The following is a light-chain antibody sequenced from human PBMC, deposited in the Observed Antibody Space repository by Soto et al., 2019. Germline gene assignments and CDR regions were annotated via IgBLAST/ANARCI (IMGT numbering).Light chain of an antibody. CDR1: QRISSR. CDR3: QQYNSYSWT. Sequence: DIQMTQSPSTLSASVGDRVTITCRASQRISSRLAWYQQKPGKAPKLLIYDASSLESGVPSRFSGSGSGTEFTLTISSLQPDDFATYYCQQYNSYSWTFGQGTKVDIK. V-gene: IGKV1-5*01. J-gene: IGKJ1*01. CDR2: DAS.